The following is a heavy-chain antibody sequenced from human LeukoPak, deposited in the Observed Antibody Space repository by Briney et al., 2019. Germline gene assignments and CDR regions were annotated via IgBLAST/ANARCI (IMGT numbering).Heavy chain of an antibody. CDR1: GFTFSSYA. D-gene: IGHD2-2*01. V-gene: IGHV4-31*02. CDR3: ARTRRSRLDY. CDR2: IYYSGST. Sequence: LRLSCAASGFTFSSYAMSWIRQHPGKGLEWIGYIYYSGSTYYNPSLKSRVTISVDMSKNQFSLKLSSVTAADTAVYYCARTRRSRLDYWGQGTLVTVSS. J-gene: IGHJ4*02.